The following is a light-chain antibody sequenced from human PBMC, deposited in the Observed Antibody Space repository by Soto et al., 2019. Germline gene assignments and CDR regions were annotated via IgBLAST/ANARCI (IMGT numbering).Light chain of an antibody. Sequence: EMVMTQSPVTLSVSPGESATLSCRASQSVRSNLAWYQQRPGQPPRLLIYGPSTRATGIPARFSGSGSGTEFTLTISSLQSEDFAVYYCEQYDSWPLTFGGGTKVEIK. V-gene: IGKV3-15*01. J-gene: IGKJ4*01. CDR2: GPS. CDR3: EQYDSWPLT. CDR1: QSVRSN.